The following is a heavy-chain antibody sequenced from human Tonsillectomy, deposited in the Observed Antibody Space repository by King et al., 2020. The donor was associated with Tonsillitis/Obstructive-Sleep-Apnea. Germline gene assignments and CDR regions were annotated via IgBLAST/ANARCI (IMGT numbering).Heavy chain of an antibody. D-gene: IGHD5-18*01. CDR2: IYSGGST. CDR3: ASGVDTASFDY. Sequence: DVQLVESGGGLIQPGGSLRLSCAASGFIVSSNYMSWVRQAPGKGLEWVSVIYSGGSTYYADSVKGRFPISRDNSKNTLYLQMNSLRAEDTAVYYCASGVDTASFDYRGQGTLVTVSS. J-gene: IGHJ4*02. V-gene: IGHV3-53*01. CDR1: GFIVSSNY.